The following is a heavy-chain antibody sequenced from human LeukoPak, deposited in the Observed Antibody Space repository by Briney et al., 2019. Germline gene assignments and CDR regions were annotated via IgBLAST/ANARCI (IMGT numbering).Heavy chain of an antibody. CDR1: GFTFSNAW. J-gene: IGHJ3*02. CDR2: IKSKTDGGTT. V-gene: IGHV3-15*01. CDR3: TTDRVDGYNSNDAFDI. Sequence: GGSLRLSCAASGFTFSNAWMSWVRQAPGKGLEWVGRIKSKTDGGTTDYAAPVKGRFTISRDDSKNTLYLQMNSLKTEDTAVYYCTTDRVDGYNSNDAFDIWGQGTMVTVSS. D-gene: IGHD5-24*01.